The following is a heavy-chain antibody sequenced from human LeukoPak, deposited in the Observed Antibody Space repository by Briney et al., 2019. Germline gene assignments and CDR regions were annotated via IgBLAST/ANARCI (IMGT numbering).Heavy chain of an antibody. D-gene: IGHD6-13*01. Sequence: GRSLRLSCAASGFTFNSYGMHWVRQAPGKGLEWVAVAYDDGSNKYYADSVKGRFTISKDNSKNTLYLQMNSLRAEDTAVYYCAKVQIAGSSWYSDAYYFDYWGQGTLVTVSS. J-gene: IGHJ4*02. V-gene: IGHV3-33*06. CDR3: AKVQIAGSSWYSDAYYFDY. CDR1: GFTFNSYG. CDR2: AYDDGSNK.